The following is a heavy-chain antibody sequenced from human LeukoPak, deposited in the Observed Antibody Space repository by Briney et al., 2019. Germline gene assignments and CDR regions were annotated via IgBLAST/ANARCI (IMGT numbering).Heavy chain of an antibody. J-gene: IGHJ3*02. D-gene: IGHD2/OR15-2a*01. Sequence: GGSLRLSCAASGFTFSDYYMSWIRQAPGKGLEWVSYISSSGSTIYYADSVKGRFTISRDNAKNSLYLQMNSLRAEDTAVYSCVRGESGIQENSFDIWGQGTLVTVSS. CDR1: GFTFSDYY. CDR2: ISSSGSTI. CDR3: VRGESGIQENSFDI. V-gene: IGHV3-11*01.